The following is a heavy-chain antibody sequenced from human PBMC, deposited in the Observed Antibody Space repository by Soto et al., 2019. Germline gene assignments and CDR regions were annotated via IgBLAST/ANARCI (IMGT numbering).Heavy chain of an antibody. J-gene: IGHJ5*02. CDR2: IIPILGIA. CDR1: GGTFSSYT. V-gene: IGHV1-69*08. Sequence: QVQLVQSGAEVKKPGSSVKVSCKASGGTFSSYTISWVRQAPGQGLEWMGRIIPILGIANYAQKFQGRVTITADKSTSTADMELSSLRAEDTAVYYCARDRPDIVVVVAATPGNWFDPWGQGTLVTVSS. D-gene: IGHD2-15*01. CDR3: ARDRPDIVVVVAATPGNWFDP.